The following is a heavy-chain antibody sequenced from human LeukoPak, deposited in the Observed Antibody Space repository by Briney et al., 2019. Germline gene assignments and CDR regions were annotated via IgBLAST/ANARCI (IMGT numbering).Heavy chain of an antibody. D-gene: IGHD3-9*01. V-gene: IGHV5-51*01. CDR1: GFTFTTHW. Sequence: GESLKISCKTSGFTFTTHWIAWVRQMPGKGLELMGIIYPGDSDTRYSPSFQGQVTISADKSISTAFLQWSSLKASDTAMYYCARRPTGFPNWFDPWGQGTLVTVSS. J-gene: IGHJ5*02. CDR2: IYPGDSDT. CDR3: ARRPTGFPNWFDP.